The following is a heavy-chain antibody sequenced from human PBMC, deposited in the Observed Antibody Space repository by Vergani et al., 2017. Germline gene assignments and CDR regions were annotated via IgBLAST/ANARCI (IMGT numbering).Heavy chain of an antibody. CDR3: VKGATATPSDY. CDR1: GFTFSSYA. CDR2: ISSNGGST. J-gene: IGHJ4*02. D-gene: IGHD5-18*01. V-gene: IGHV3-64D*06. Sequence: EVQLVESGGGLVKPGGSLRLSCSASGFTFSSYAMHWVRQAPGKGLEYVSAISSNGGSTYYADSVKGRFTISRDNSKNTLYLQMSSLRAEDTAVYYCVKGATATPSDYWGQGTLVTVSS.